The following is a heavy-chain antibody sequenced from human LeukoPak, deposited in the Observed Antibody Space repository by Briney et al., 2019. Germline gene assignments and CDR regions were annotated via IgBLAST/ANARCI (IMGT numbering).Heavy chain of an antibody. CDR1: X. CDR3: AKDASWLTPNPFDY. J-gene: IGHJ4*02. V-gene: IGHV3-23*01. CDR2: ISGSGGST. Sequence: XMHWVRQAXGXXLEWVSAISGSGGSTYYADSVKGRFTISRDNSKNTLYLQMNSLRAEDTAVYYCAKDASWLTPNPFDYWGQGTLVTVSS. D-gene: IGHD3-9*01.